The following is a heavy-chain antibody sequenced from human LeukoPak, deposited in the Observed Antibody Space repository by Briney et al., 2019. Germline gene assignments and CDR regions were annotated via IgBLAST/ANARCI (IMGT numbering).Heavy chain of an antibody. J-gene: IGHJ3*02. CDR1: GFAFSSYS. Sequence: GGSLRLSCAASGFAFSSYSMNWVRQAPGKGLEWVSSISSSSSYIYYADSVKGRFTISRDNAKNSLYLQMNSLRAEDTAVYYCARDLSLLSAFDIWGQGTMVTVSS. D-gene: IGHD2-15*01. CDR2: ISSSSSYI. V-gene: IGHV3-21*01. CDR3: ARDLSLLSAFDI.